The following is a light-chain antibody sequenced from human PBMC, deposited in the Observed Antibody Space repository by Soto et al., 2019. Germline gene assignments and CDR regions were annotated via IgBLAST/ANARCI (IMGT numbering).Light chain of an antibody. Sequence: DIQVTQSPSSLSASVGDRVTITCRASQAISHYLAWYQQKPGNPPKLLVSDVSRLHSGVPSRFSGSGYGTDFKLTINGLQAEDVATYYCQRYNDGFTFGGGTKVEI. CDR1: QAISHY. V-gene: IGKV1-27*01. J-gene: IGKJ4*01. CDR3: QRYNDGFT. CDR2: DVS.